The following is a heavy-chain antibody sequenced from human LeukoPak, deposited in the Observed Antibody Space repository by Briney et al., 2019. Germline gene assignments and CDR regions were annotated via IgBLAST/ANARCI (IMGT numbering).Heavy chain of an antibody. CDR3: ARNRYYYGSRNYGVPTWFDP. CDR2: IYHSGST. CDR1: GYSISSGYY. Sequence: SETLSLTCTVSGYSISSGYYWGWIRQPPGKGLEWIGSIYHSGSTYYNPSLKSRVTISVDTSKNYFSLKLSSVTAADTAVYYCARNRYYYGSRNYGVPTWFDPWGQGTLVTVSS. D-gene: IGHD3-10*01. V-gene: IGHV4-38-2*02. J-gene: IGHJ5*02.